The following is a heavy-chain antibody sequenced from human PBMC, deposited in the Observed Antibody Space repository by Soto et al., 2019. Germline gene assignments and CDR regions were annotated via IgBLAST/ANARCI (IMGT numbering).Heavy chain of an antibody. D-gene: IGHD3-10*01. CDR3: ARGVTMVRGVIVEYFDY. J-gene: IGHJ4*02. V-gene: IGHV3-33*01. Sequence: VQLVESGGGVVQPGRSLRLSCAASGFTFSSYGMHWVRQAPGKGLEWVAVIWYDGSNKYYADSVKGRFTISRDNSKNTLYLQMNSLRAEDTAVYYCARGVTMVRGVIVEYFDYWGQGTLVTVSS. CDR1: GFTFSSYG. CDR2: IWYDGSNK.